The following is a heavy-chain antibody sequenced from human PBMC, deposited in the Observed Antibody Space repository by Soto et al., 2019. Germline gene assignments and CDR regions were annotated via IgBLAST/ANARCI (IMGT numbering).Heavy chain of an antibody. CDR2: ISSRSSYI. J-gene: IGHJ3*02. V-gene: IGHV3-21*01. CDR3: ARGYSSGPDAFDI. Sequence: APGKGLEWVSSISSRSSYIYYADSVKGRFTISRDNAKNSLYLQMNSLRAEDTAVYYCARGYSSGPDAFDIWGQGTMVTVSS. D-gene: IGHD6-19*01.